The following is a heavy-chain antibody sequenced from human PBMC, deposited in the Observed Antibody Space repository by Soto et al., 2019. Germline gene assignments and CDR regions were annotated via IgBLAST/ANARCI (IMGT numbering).Heavy chain of an antibody. V-gene: IGHV3-30*18. CDR2: ISYDGSNK. CDR3: AKSRGIAAAGPLGFDH. Sequence: GGSLRLSCAASGFTFSSYGMHWVRQAPGKGLEWVAVISYDGSNKYYADSVKGRFTISRDNSKNTLYLQMNSLRAEDTAVYYCAKSRGIAAAGPLGFDHWGQGTLVTVSS. J-gene: IGHJ5*02. D-gene: IGHD6-13*01. CDR1: GFTFSSYG.